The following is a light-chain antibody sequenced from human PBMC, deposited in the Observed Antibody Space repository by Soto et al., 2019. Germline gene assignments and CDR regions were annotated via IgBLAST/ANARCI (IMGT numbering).Light chain of an antibody. Sequence: QSVVTQPASVSVSPGQSMTISCTGTSSDVGAYNYVSWFQQHPGKAPTLIISEVSNRPSGVSNRFSGSKSGNAASLTISGLQADDEADYFCFSFTTDGSPVFGTRPKATVL. J-gene: IGLJ1*01. CDR3: FSFTTDGSPV. CDR1: SSDVGAYNY. CDR2: EVS. V-gene: IGLV2-14*01.